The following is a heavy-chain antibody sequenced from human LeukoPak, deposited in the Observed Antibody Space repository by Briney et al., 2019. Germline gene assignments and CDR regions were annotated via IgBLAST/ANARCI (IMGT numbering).Heavy chain of an antibody. D-gene: IGHD6-19*01. CDR1: GFTFSSYA. CDR3: ARAGYTTGRYEDY. Sequence: GGSLRLPCAASGFTFSSYAMHWVRQAPGKGLEWVAVISYDGTNKYYADSVKGRFTISRDNSKSTLYVQMNSLRAEDTALYYCARAGYTTGRYEDYWGQGTLVTVSS. CDR2: ISYDGTNK. J-gene: IGHJ4*02. V-gene: IGHV3-30*04.